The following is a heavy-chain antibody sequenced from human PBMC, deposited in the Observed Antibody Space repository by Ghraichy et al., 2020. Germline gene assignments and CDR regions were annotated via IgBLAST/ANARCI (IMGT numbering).Heavy chain of an antibody. CDR2: ISYDGSNK. CDR1: GFTFSTYG. Sequence: GGSLRLSCAASGFTFSTYGMHWVRQAPGKGLEWVAVISYDGSNKNYVDSVTGRFTISRDNSKNMVYLQMNSLRTEDTAVYYCTKDRGPSGTTIFDYWGQGTLVAVSS. CDR3: TKDRGPSGTTIFDY. V-gene: IGHV3-30*18. J-gene: IGHJ4*02. D-gene: IGHD1-26*01.